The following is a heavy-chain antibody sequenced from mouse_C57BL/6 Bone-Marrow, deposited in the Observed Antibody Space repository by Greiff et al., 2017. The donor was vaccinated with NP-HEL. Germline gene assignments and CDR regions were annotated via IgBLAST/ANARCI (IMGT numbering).Heavy chain of an antibody. J-gene: IGHJ4*01. D-gene: IGHD2-2*01. V-gene: IGHV1-19*01. CDR3: ARKGLPIPVDY. Sequence: EVQLQQSGPVLVKPGASVKMSCKASGYTFTDYYMNWVKQSHGKSLEWIGVINPYNGGTSYNQKFKGKATLTVDKSSSTAYMELNSLTSEDSAVYYCARKGLPIPVDYWGQGTSVTVSS. CDR2: INPYNGGT. CDR1: GYTFTDYY.